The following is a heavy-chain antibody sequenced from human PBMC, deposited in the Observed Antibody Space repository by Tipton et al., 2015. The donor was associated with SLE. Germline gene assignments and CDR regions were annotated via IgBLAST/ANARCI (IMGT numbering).Heavy chain of an antibody. CDR3: ARLIGHSTYEFWFDP. CDR1: GDSISSGTFF. D-gene: IGHD4-11*01. CDR2: VHSRGNT. V-gene: IGHV4-39*07. J-gene: IGHJ5*02. Sequence: TLSLTCTVSGDSISSGTFFWGWGRQSPEKGLAWIGSVHSRGNTYYNPSLTSRVTISVDPSKNQFSLTLKSVTAADTAVYYCARLIGHSTYEFWFDPWGQGTLVTVSS.